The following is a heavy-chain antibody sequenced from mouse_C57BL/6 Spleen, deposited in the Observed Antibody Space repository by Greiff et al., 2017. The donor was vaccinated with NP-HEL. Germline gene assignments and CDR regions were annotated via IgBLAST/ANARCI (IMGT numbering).Heavy chain of an antibody. V-gene: IGHV10-1*01. D-gene: IGHD4-1*01. CDR3: VRQDWTYWYFDV. CDR1: GFSFNTYA. CDR2: IRSKSNNYAT. J-gene: IGHJ1*03. Sequence: EVHLVESGGGLVQPKGSLKLSCAASGFSFNTYAMNWVRQAPGQGLEWVARIRSKSNNYATYYADSVKDRFTISRDDSESMLYLQMNNLKTEDTAMYYCVRQDWTYWYFDVWGTGTTVTVSS.